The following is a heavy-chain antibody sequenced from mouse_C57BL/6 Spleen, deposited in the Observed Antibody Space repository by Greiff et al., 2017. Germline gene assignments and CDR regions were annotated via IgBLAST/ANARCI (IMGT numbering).Heavy chain of an antibody. CDR3: ARSVDYYGSSYGFAY. Sequence: VQVVESGPELVKPGASVKLSCKASGYTFTSYDINWVKQRPGQGLEWIGWIYPRDGSTKYNEKFKGKATLTVDTSSSTAYMELHSLTSEDSAVYFCARSVDYYGSSYGFAYWGQGTLVTVSA. CDR1: GYTFTSYD. CDR2: IYPRDGST. J-gene: IGHJ3*01. D-gene: IGHD1-1*01. V-gene: IGHV1-85*01.